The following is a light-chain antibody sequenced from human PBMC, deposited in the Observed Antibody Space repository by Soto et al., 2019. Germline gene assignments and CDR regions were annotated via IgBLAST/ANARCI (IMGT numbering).Light chain of an antibody. J-gene: IGKJ1*01. CDR1: QDISSY. CDR2: DAS. Sequence: DIQMTQSPSSLSASVGDRVTFTCQATQDISSYLSWYQQKPGKAPNLLIYDASDLETGVPSRFSGSGSGTAFSFTISSLQPEDIAVYFCQQYAGSPRTFGQGTKV. CDR3: QQYAGSPRT. V-gene: IGKV1-33*01.